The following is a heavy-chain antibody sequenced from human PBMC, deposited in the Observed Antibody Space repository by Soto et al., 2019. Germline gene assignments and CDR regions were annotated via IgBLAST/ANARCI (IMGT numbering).Heavy chain of an antibody. J-gene: IGHJ6*02. V-gene: IGHV4-39*01. CDR1: GGSISSSSYY. CDR2: IYYSGST. D-gene: IGHD2-2*01. Sequence: PSETLSLTCPVSGGSISSSSYYWGWIRQPPGKGLEWIGSIYYSGSTYYNPSLKSRVTISVDTSKNQFSLKLSSVTAADTAVYYCASNLVVPAAMRGYYYYYYGMDVWGQGTTVTVSS. CDR3: ASNLVVPAAMRGYYYYYYGMDV.